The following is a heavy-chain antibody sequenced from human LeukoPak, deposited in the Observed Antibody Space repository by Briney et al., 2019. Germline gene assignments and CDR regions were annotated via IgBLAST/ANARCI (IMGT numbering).Heavy chain of an antibody. J-gene: IGHJ4*02. CDR1: GGSITSYY. D-gene: IGHD1-14*01. V-gene: IGHV4-59*01. CDR3: ARASTTFDD. Sequence: SETLSLTCTVSGGSITSYYWGWIRPPPGRGLEWVGYISDDGSTNYTPSLKSRVSLSVDTSKSRVALNLTSVTAADTAVYFCARASTTFDDWGQGTLVTVSS. CDR2: ISDDGST.